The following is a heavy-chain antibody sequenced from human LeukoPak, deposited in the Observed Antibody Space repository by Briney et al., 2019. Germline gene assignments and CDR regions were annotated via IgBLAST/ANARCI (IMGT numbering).Heavy chain of an antibody. V-gene: IGHV1-18*01. Sequence: ASVKVSCKASGYTFTSYGISWVRQAPGQGLEWMGWISAYNGNTNYAQKLQGRVTMTTDTSTSTAYMELRSLRSDDTAVYYCASQSGYTVGKPRYYYYMDVWGKGTTVTVSS. CDR1: GYTFTSYG. CDR2: ISAYNGNT. J-gene: IGHJ6*03. CDR3: ASQSGYTVGKPRYYYYMDV. D-gene: IGHD2-2*02.